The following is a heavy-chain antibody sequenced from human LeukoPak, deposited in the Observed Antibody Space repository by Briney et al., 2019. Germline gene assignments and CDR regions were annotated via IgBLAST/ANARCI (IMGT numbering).Heavy chain of an antibody. V-gene: IGHV1-18*01. CDR3: ARDGHRRYHYDSSGREDAFDI. CDR1: GYTFPSYG. Sequence: ASVKVACQDSGYTFPSYGISWVRQAPGQTLEWMGWISAYNGNTNYAQKLQGRVTMTRDTSTSTAYMELRSLRSDDTAVYYCARDGHRRYHYDSSGREDAFDIWGQGTMVTVSS. J-gene: IGHJ3*02. CDR2: ISAYNGNT. D-gene: IGHD3-22*01.